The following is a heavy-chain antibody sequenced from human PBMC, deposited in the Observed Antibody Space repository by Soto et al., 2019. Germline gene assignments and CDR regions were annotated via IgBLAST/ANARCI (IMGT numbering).Heavy chain of an antibody. D-gene: IGHD6-6*01. CDR3: ARGSSIAGLYYGMDV. Sequence: PSETLSLTCTVSGGSISSGVYYWTWIRQHPGKGLEWIGYNYYSGITYYNPSLKSRVTISLDTSKNQFSLKLSSVTAADTAVYYCARGSSIAGLYYGMDVWGQGTTVT. J-gene: IGHJ6*02. CDR2: NYYSGIT. V-gene: IGHV4-31*03. CDR1: GGSISSGVYY.